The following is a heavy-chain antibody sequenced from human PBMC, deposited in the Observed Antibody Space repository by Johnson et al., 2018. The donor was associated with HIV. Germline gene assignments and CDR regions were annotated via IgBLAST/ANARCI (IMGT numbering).Heavy chain of an antibody. CDR1: GFTFNDHG. CDR2: IYSGGST. CDR3: ARDRTGMVYAIDAFDV. D-gene: IGHD2-8*01. V-gene: IGHV3-66*01. Sequence: MLLVESGGGVVRPGGSLRLSCAVSGFTFNDHGMSWVRQAPGKGLEWVSVIYSGGSTYYADSVKGRFTISRDNSKNTLYLHMNSLRAEDTAVYYCARDRTGMVYAIDAFDVWGQGTMVTVSS. J-gene: IGHJ3*01.